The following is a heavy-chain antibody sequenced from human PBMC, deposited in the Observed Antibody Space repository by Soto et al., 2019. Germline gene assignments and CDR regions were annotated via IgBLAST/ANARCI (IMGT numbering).Heavy chain of an antibody. CDR2: ISGSGGST. CDR3: AKDSQELGDAFDI. V-gene: IGHV3-23*01. J-gene: IGHJ3*02. CDR1: GFTFSSYA. D-gene: IGHD7-27*01. Sequence: GGSLRLSCAASGFTFSSYAMSWVRQAPGKGLEWVSAISGSGGSTYYADSVKGRFTISKDNSKNTLYLQMNSLRAEDTAVYYGAKDSQELGDAFDIWGQGTMVTVSS.